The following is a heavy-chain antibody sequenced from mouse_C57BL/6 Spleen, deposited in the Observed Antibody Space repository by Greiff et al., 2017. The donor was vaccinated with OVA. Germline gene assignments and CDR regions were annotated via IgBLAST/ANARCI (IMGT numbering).Heavy chain of an antibody. CDR3: ARKRSHWYFDV. CDR1: GYTFTSYW. J-gene: IGHJ1*03. V-gene: IGHV1-69*01. CDR2: IDPSDSYT. Sequence: QVQLQQPGAELVMPGASVKLSCKASGYTFTSYWMHWVKQRPGQGLEWIGEIDPSDSYTNYNKKFKGKSTLTVDKSSSTAYMQLSSLTSEDSAVYYCARKRSHWYFDVWGTGTTVTVSS.